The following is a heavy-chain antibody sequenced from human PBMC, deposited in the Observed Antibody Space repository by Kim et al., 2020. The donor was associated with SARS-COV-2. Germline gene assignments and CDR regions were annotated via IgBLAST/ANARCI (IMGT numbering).Heavy chain of an antibody. Sequence: SLKSRVTISVDTSKNQFSLKLSSVTAADTAVYYCATSHYYDSSGFNAFDIWGQGTMVTVSS. D-gene: IGHD3-22*01. V-gene: IGHV4-31*02. J-gene: IGHJ3*02. CDR3: ATSHYYDSSGFNAFDI.